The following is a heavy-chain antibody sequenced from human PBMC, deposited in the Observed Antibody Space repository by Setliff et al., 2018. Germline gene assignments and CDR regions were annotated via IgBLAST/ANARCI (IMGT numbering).Heavy chain of an antibody. CDR1: GASVSNYY. CDR2: IYIGGSA. D-gene: IGHD6-19*01. Sequence: PSETLSLTCTVSGASVSNYYWSWIRQPAGKGLEWIGHIYIGGSANYNPSLKSRVTMSIDTSKNQFSLKLNSVTAADMAVYYCAREQWLDPPGYYYMDVWAKGTTVTVSS. V-gene: IGHV4-4*07. J-gene: IGHJ6*03. CDR3: AREQWLDPPGYYYMDV.